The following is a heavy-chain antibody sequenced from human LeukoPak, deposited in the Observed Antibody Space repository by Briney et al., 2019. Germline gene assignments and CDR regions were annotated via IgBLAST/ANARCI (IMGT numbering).Heavy chain of an antibody. CDR1: GGSISSYY. V-gene: IGHV4-59*01. J-gene: IGHJ3*02. D-gene: IGHD5-18*01. CDR2: IYYSGST. Sequence: PSETLSLTCTVSGGSISSYYWSWIRQPPGKGLEWIGYIYYSGSTNYNPSLKSRVTISVDTSKNQFSLKLSSVTAADTAVYYCARESVGVDTAMVTTGAFDIWGQGAMVTVSS. CDR3: ARESVGVDTAMVTTGAFDI.